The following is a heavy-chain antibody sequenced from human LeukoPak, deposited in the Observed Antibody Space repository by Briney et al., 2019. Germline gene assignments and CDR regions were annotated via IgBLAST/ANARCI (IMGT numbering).Heavy chain of an antibody. Sequence: PSETLSLTCTVSGYSISSGYYWGWIRQPAGKGLEWIGRIYTSGSTNYNPSLKSRVTMSVDTSKNQFSLKLSSVTAADTAVYYCARGNWNYDYWGQGTLVTVSS. CDR1: GYSISSGYY. CDR3: ARGNWNYDY. D-gene: IGHD1-7*01. J-gene: IGHJ4*02. CDR2: IYTSGST. V-gene: IGHV4-4*07.